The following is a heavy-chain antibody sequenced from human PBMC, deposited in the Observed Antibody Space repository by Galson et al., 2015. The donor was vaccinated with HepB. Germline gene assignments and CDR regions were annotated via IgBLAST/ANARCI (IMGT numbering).Heavy chain of an antibody. D-gene: IGHD6-19*01. CDR2: MDYSGRT. J-gene: IGHJ6*02. V-gene: IGHV4-59*01. CDR3: ARSKQKTVAGPFSLSALYGMDV. Sequence: ETLSLTCTVSGGSISSDYWSWTRQPPGKGLEWIGYMDYSGRTDYNPSLKSRVTISVDTAKNQFSLKLSSVTAADTAVYYCARSKQKTVAGPFSLSALYGMDVWGQGTTVTVSS. CDR1: GGSISSDY.